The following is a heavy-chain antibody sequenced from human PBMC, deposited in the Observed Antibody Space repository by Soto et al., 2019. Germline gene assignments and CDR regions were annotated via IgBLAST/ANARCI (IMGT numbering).Heavy chain of an antibody. D-gene: IGHD3-10*01. CDR3: ARAHYGSGSYYYYYGMDV. J-gene: IGHJ6*02. CDR2: IYPGDSDT. CDR1: GYSFTSYW. Sequence: GESLKISCKGSGYSFTSYWIGWVRQMPGKGLEWMGIIYPGDSDTRYSPSFQGQVTISADKSISTAYLQWSSLKASDTAMYYCARAHYGSGSYYYYYGMDVWGQGTTVTVSS. V-gene: IGHV5-51*01.